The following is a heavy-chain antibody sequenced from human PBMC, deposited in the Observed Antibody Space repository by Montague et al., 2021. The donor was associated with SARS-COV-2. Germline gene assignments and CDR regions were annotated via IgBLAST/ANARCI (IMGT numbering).Heavy chain of an antibody. CDR3: ARGTYYYGSGSYYYGMDV. D-gene: IGHD3-10*01. CDR1: GFTFSSYW. Sequence: SLRLSFSASGFTFSSYWMSWVRQAPGKGLEWVAHIKQDGSEKYYVDSVKGRFTISRDNAKNSLYLQMNSLRAEDTAVYYCARGTYYYGSGSYYYGMDVWGQGTTVTVSS. J-gene: IGHJ6*02. CDR2: IKQDGSEK. V-gene: IGHV3-7*01.